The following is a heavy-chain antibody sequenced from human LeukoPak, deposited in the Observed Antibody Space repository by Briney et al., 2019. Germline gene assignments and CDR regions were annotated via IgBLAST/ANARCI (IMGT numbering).Heavy chain of an antibody. D-gene: IGHD2-15*01. Sequence: SETLSLTCAVYGGSFSGYYWSWIRQPPGKGLEWIGEINHSGSTDYNPSLKSRVTISVDTSKNQFSLKLSSVTAADTAVYYCARGPLGYCSGGSCPFDYWGQGTLVTVSS. CDR2: INHSGST. J-gene: IGHJ4*02. CDR3: ARGPLGYCSGGSCPFDY. V-gene: IGHV4-34*01. CDR1: GGSFSGYY.